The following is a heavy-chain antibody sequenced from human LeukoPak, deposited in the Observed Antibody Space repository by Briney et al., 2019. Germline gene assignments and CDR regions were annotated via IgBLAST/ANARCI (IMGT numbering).Heavy chain of an antibody. Sequence: SETLSLTCAVSGGSISTYYWSWIRQPPGKGLEWIGYIYYGGSTNYNPSLKSRVTISVDTSKNQFSLKLSSVTAADTAVYYCARGGGIYYDSSGYQAYWGQGTLVTVSS. CDR1: GGSISTYY. D-gene: IGHD3-22*01. CDR3: ARGGGIYYDSSGYQAY. V-gene: IGHV4-59*12. CDR2: IYYGGST. J-gene: IGHJ4*02.